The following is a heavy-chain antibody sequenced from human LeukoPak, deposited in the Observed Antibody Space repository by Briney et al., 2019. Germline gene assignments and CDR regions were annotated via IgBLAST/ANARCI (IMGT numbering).Heavy chain of an antibody. J-gene: IGHJ4*02. CDR3: ARDRPYSFSSTLFDY. Sequence: SETLTLTCTVSGGSFSTYYWSWIRQPAGKGLEGIGRIFPSGSANYNTSLKSRVTLSVDTSKNHFSLRLRFVTAADTAVYYCARDRPYSFSSTLFDYWGQGVLVTVSS. D-gene: IGHD6-6*01. V-gene: IGHV4-4*07. CDR2: IFPSGSA. CDR1: GGSFSTYY.